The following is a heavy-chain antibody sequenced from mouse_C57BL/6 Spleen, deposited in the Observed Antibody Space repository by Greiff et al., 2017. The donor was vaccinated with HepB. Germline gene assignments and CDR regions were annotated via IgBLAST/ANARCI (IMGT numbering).Heavy chain of an antibody. Sequence: EVKLVESEGGLVQPGSSMKLSCTASGFTFSDYYMAWVRQVPEKGLEWVANINSDGSSTYYLDSLKSRFIISRDNAKNILYLQMSSLKSEDTATYHFTRVSTGYYFDYWGQGTTLTVSS. J-gene: IGHJ2*01. CDR3: TRVSTGYYFDY. CDR1: GFTFSDYY. CDR2: INSDGSST. V-gene: IGHV5-16*01. D-gene: IGHD1-1*01.